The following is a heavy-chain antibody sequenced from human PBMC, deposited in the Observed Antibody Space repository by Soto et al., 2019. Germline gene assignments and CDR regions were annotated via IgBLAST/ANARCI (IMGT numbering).Heavy chain of an antibody. CDR2: IDPEDGET. D-gene: IGHD4-17*01. J-gene: IGHJ4*02. Sequence: GASVKVSCKVSGYTLTELSMHWVRQAPGQGLEWMGGIDPEDGETNYAQKLQGRVTMTTDTSTSTAYMELRSLRSDDTAVYYCARDLPYPYGDFDYWGQGTLVTVSS. CDR3: ARDLPYPYGDFDY. CDR1: GYTLTELS. V-gene: IGHV1-24*01.